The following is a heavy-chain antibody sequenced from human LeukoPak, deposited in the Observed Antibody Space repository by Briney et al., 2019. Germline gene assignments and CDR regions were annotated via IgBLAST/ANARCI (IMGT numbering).Heavy chain of an antibody. CDR2: IYSGGST. D-gene: IGHD6-13*01. V-gene: IGHV3-53*01. J-gene: IGHJ4*02. Sequence: GGSLRLSCAASGFTVSSNYMSWVRQAPGKGLEWVSVIYSGGSTYYADSVKGRFTISRDNSKNTLYLQMNSLRAEDTALYYCAKDSGGYSSSSFGSWGQGTPVTVSS. CDR1: GFTVSSNY. CDR3: AKDSGGYSSSSFGS.